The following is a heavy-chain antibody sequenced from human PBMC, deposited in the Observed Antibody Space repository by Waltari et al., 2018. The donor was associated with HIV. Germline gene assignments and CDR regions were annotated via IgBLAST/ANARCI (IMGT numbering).Heavy chain of an antibody. CDR3: XRXVXLDHSWGSYVDH. CDR2: XIXTGXX. D-gene: IGHD3-16*01. J-gene: IGHJ4*02. V-gene: IGHV4-34*12. CDR1: NDDDETFTDYWWSFRDYH. Sequence: QVRLHQWGAGLLKPSENLSLTCAVYNDDDETFTDYWWSFRDYHWSWIRQSPVXGLEWIGEXIXTGXXHYXPSXXSRXXXXXDXSKKXFSLRLSSVXDAXXAVYYXXRXVXLDHSWGSYVDHWGQGALVTVSS.